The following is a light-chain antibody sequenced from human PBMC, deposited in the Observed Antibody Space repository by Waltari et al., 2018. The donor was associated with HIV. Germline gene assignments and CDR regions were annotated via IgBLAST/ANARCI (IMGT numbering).Light chain of an antibody. Sequence: QSVLTQAPSVSGAPGQRVTISCSESSSNIGAGYDVHWYQQRPGTAPKLLIYGDTNRPSGVPDRFSGSKSGTSASLVITGLQAEDEADYYCQSFDSSLSSSVVFGGGTKLTVL. CDR1: SSNIGAGYD. CDR2: GDT. V-gene: IGLV1-40*01. CDR3: QSFDSSLSSSVV. J-gene: IGLJ2*01.